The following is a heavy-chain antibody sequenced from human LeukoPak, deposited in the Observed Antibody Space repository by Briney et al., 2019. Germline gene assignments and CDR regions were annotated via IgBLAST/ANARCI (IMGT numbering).Heavy chain of an antibody. J-gene: IGHJ4*02. V-gene: IGHV3-23*01. CDR2: ISDSGGRT. D-gene: IGHD2-8*02. Sequence: GGSLRLSCAVSGITLSNYGMSWVRQAPGKGLEWVAGISDSGGRTNYADSAKGRFTISRDNPKNTLYLQMNSLRVEDTAVYYCARDGYGWYYFDYWGQGTLVTVSS. CDR1: GITLSNYG. CDR3: ARDGYGWYYFDY.